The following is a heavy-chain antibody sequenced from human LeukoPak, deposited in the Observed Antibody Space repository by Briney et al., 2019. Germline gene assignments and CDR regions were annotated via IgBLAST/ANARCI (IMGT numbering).Heavy chain of an antibody. CDR3: ARDRSDSGVYDY. CDR2: INHSGST. CDR1: GGAFSGYF. J-gene: IGHJ4*02. Sequence: ASETLSLTCAVYGGAFSGYFWSWIRQPPDKGLEWIGEINHSGSTNYNPSLKSRVTISVDTSKNQFSLRLSSVTAADTAVYYCARDRSDSGVYDYWGQGTLVTVSS. V-gene: IGHV4-34*01. D-gene: IGHD4-17*01.